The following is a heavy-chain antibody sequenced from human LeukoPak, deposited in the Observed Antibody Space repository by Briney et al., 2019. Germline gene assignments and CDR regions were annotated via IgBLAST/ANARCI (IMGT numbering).Heavy chain of an antibody. CDR2: ITNSGENT. D-gene: IGHD1-26*01. CDR1: GFSFPYG. CDR3: ARSPSGLLYFDY. J-gene: IGHJ4*02. Sequence: GGSLRLSCEASGFSFPYGMSWVRQAPGKGLEWVSGITNSGENTYYADSVKGRFTISRDNSKNTLFLEMNSLRVEDTAVYYCARSPSGLLYFDYWGQGTLVTVSS. V-gene: IGHV3-23*01.